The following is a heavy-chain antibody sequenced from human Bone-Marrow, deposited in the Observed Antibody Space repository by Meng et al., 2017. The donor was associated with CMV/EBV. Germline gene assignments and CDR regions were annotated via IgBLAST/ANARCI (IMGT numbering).Heavy chain of an antibody. D-gene: IGHD3-3*01. J-gene: IGHJ4*02. CDR2: ISNGGEHK. CDR3: AKDKGLRYLEWSVV. CDR1: GFTFSDYY. Sequence: GESLKISCAASGFTFSDYYMNWIRQTPEKGLEWVAYISNGGEHKDYAHSVKGRFTISRDNAKNSVFLQMNSLRPEDTATYFCAKDKGLRYLEWSVVRGQGTLVTGSS. V-gene: IGHV3-11*04.